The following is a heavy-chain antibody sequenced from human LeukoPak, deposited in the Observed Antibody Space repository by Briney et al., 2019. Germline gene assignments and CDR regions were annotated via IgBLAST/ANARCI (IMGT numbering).Heavy chain of an antibody. CDR3: ARARWELLLYYFDY. V-gene: IGHV3-7*01. D-gene: IGHD1-26*01. CDR2: IKQDGSEK. J-gene: IGHJ4*02. CDR1: GFTFSSYG. Sequence: GGTLRLSCAASGFTFSSYGMSWVRQAPGKGLEWVANIKQDGSEKYYVDSVKGRFTISRDNAKNSLYLQMNSLRAEDTAVYYCARARWELLLYYFDYWGQGTLVTVSS.